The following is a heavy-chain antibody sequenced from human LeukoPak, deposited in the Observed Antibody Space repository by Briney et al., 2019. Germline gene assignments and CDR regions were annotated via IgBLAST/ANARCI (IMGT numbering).Heavy chain of an antibody. CDR3: ARGTRSSTSLRPCYYYYMDV. CDR1: GFTFSDYY. CDR2: ISSSGSTI. Sequence: PGGSLRLSCAASGFTFSDYYMSRIRQAPGKGLEWVSYISSSGSTIYYADSVKGRFTISRDNAKNSLYLQMNSLRAEDTAVYYCARGTRSSTSLRPCYYYYMDVWGKGTTVTVSS. V-gene: IGHV3-11*04. J-gene: IGHJ6*03. D-gene: IGHD2-2*01.